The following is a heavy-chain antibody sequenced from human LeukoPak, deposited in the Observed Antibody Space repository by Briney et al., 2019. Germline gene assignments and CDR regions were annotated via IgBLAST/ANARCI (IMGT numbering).Heavy chain of an antibody. V-gene: IGHV6-1*01. Sequence: SQTLSLTCAISGDSVSSNSAAWNWIRQSPSRGLEWLGRTYYRSKWYNDYAVSVKSRITINPDTSKNQFSLQLNSVTPEDTAVYYCARDHRGSGSRYYYYYMDVWGKGTTVTISS. D-gene: IGHD3-10*01. CDR2: TYYRSKWYN. CDR3: ARDHRGSGSRYYYYYMDV. CDR1: GDSVSSNSAA. J-gene: IGHJ6*03.